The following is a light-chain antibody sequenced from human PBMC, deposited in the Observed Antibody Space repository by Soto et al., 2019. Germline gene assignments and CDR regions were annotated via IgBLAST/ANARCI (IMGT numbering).Light chain of an antibody. CDR3: SSYTTSSNDV. V-gene: IGLV2-14*03. CDR2: EVS. Sequence: QSVLSQPASVFGSPGQSITISCTGTSSDVGGYNFVSWYQQHPGKAPKLMIYEVSNRPSGVSNRFSGSKSGNTASLTISGLQPEDEADYYCSSYTTSSNDVFGTGTKVTVL. CDR1: SSDVGGYNF. J-gene: IGLJ1*01.